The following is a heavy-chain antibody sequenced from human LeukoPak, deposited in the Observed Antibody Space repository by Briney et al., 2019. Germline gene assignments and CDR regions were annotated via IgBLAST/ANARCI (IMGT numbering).Heavy chain of an antibody. J-gene: IGHJ4*02. V-gene: IGHV3-7*01. Sequence: GGCLRLSCAASGFTFSSYLISWVRQAPGQGLGWVANIKQDGSEKYYVDSVKGRFTISRDNAKNSLYLQMNSLRAEDTAVYYCARDWWELAPFDYWGQGTLVTVSS. CDR2: IKQDGSEK. D-gene: IGHD1-26*01. CDR3: ARDWWELAPFDY. CDR1: GFTFSSYL.